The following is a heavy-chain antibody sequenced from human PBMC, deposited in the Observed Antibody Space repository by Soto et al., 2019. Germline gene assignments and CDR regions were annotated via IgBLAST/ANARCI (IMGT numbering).Heavy chain of an antibody. J-gene: IGHJ6*02. V-gene: IGHV1-18*01. CDR1: GYTFTSYG. CDR2: ISAYNGNT. Sequence: ASVKVSCKASGYTFTSYGISWVRQAPGQGLEWMGWISAYNGNTNYAQKLQGRVTMTTDTSTSTAYMELRSLRSDDTAVYYCARGRLGWGGDCYSLPYHYYYYGMDVWGQGTTVTVSS. D-gene: IGHD2-21*02. CDR3: ARGRLGWGGDCYSLPYHYYYYGMDV.